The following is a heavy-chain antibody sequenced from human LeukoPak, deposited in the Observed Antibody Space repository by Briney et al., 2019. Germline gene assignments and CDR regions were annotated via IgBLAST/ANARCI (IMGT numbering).Heavy chain of an antibody. D-gene: IGHD2-15*01. CDR3: ARGSGLRGSCYCDY. CDR2: INHSGST. CDR1: GGSFSGYY. V-gene: IGHV4-34*01. J-gene: IGHJ4*02. Sequence: PSETLSLSCAVYGGSFSGYYWSWIRQPPGKGLEWIGEINHSGSTNYNPSLKSRVTISVDTSKNQFSLKLSSVTAADTAVYYCARGSGLRGSCYCDYWGQGTLVTVSS.